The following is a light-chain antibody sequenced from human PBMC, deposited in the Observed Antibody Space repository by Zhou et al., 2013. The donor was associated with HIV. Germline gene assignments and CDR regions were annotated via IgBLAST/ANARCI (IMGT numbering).Light chain of an antibody. CDR3: QQYGSSPLT. J-gene: IGKJ4*01. CDR1: QSVSSSNY. V-gene: IGKV3-20*01. Sequence: DIVLTQSPVTLSLSPGERATLSCRASQSVSSSNYLAWFQQKPGQAPRLLIYGASSRATGIPDRFSGSGSGTDFTLTISRLEAEDFAVYYCQQYGSSPLTFGGGTKVEIK. CDR2: GAS.